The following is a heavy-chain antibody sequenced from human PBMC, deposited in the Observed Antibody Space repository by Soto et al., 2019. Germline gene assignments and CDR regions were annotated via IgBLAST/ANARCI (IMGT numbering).Heavy chain of an antibody. V-gene: IGHV1-18*01. J-gene: IGHJ6*02. D-gene: IGHD4-17*01. CDR1: GYTFTSYG. CDR3: ARDEPEDYPVLYYGMDV. Sequence: QVQLVQSGAEVKKPGALVKVTCKASGYTFTSYGISWVRQAPGQGLEWMGWISAYNGNTNYAQKLQGRVTMTTDTSTSTAYMELRSLRSDDTAVYYCARDEPEDYPVLYYGMDVWGQGTTVTVSS. CDR2: ISAYNGNT.